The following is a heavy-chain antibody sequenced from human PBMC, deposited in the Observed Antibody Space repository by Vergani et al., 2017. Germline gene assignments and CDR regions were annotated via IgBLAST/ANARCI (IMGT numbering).Heavy chain of an antibody. Sequence: EVQLLESGGGLVQPGGSLRLSCAASGFTFSSYAMSWVRQAPGKGLEWVSAISGSGGSTYYADSVKGRFTISRDNSKNTLYLQMNSLRGEDTAVYYCAKPLDGSGSPGDYWGQGTLVTVSS. CDR2: ISGSGGST. D-gene: IGHD3-10*01. J-gene: IGHJ4*02. V-gene: IGHV3-23*01. CDR1: GFTFSSYA. CDR3: AKPLDGSGSPGDY.